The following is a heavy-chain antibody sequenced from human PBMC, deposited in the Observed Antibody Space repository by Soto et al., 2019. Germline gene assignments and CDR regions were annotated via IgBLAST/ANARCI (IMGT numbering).Heavy chain of an antibody. D-gene: IGHD6-13*01. Sequence: ASVKVSCKASGYTFTSYAMHWVRQAPGQRLEWMGWINAGNGNTKYSQKFQGRVTITRDTSTSTVYMELSSLKSEDTAVYYCARSRGAAAGINWLDPWGQGTLVTVSS. CDR2: INAGNGNT. CDR3: ARSRGAAAGINWLDP. J-gene: IGHJ5*02. V-gene: IGHV1-3*01. CDR1: GYTFTSYA.